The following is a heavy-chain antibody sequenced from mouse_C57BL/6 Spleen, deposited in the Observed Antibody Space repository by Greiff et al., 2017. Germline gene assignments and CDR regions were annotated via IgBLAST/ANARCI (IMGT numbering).Heavy chain of an antibody. CDR3: TREGNMWLRRDYAMDD. V-gene: IGHV1-15*01. Sequence: VQLQQSGAELVRPGASVTLSCTASGYTFTDYAMPWVQQTPVHGLEWIGTIDPETGGTAYNQKFKGPVILTADKASSTDYMQLRSLTYVDSADYYCTREGNMWLRRDYAMDDWGQGTSVTVSS. J-gene: IGHJ4*01. CDR2: IDPETGGT. D-gene: IGHD2-2*01. CDR1: GYTFTDYA.